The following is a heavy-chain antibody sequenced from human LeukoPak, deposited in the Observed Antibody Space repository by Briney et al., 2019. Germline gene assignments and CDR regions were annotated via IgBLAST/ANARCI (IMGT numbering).Heavy chain of an antibody. CDR2: INLNNGRI. J-gene: IGHJ3*02. CDR3: ARAGVWDYNDSSGYHNGAFDI. V-gene: IGHV1-2*02. Sequence: ASVKVSCKASGYTFTGYYMHWVRQAPGQGLEWMGWINLNNGRINYAQNFQGRVTMTRDTSISTAYMELSSLTSDDTALYYCARAGVWDYNDSSGYHNGAFDIWGQGTMVTVSS. D-gene: IGHD3-22*01. CDR1: GYTFTGYY.